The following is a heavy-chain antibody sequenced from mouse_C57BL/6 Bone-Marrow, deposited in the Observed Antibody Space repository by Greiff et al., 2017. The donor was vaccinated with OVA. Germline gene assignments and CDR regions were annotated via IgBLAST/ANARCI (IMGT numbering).Heavy chain of an antibody. J-gene: IGHJ1*03. CDR3: ARYLYFDV. V-gene: IGHV5-6*02. CDR1: GFTFSSYG. CDR2: ISSGGSYT. Sequence: DVKLVESGGDLVKPGGSLKLSCAASGFTFSSYGMSWVRQTPDKRLEWVATISSGGSYTYYPDSVKGRFTISRDNAKNTLYLQMSSLKSEDTAMYYCARYLYFDVWGTGTTVTVSS.